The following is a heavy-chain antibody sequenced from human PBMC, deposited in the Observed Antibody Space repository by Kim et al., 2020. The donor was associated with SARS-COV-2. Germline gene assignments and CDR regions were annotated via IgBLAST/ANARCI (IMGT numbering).Heavy chain of an antibody. V-gene: IGHV1-8*01. CDR2: MNPNSGNT. CDR3: ARGNYGSGSYYIYYYYGMDV. CDR1: GYTFTSYD. D-gene: IGHD3-10*01. Sequence: ASVKVSCKASGYTFTSYDINWVRQATGQGLEWMGWMNPNSGNTGYAQKFQGRVTMTRNTSISTAYMELSSLRSEDTAVYYCARGNYGSGSYYIYYYYGMDVWGQGTTVTVSS. J-gene: IGHJ6*02.